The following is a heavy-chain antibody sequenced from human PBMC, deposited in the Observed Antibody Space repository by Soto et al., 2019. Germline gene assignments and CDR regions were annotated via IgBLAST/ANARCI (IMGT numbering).Heavy chain of an antibody. D-gene: IGHD3-22*01. CDR3: AKDRGDYDTSGYSDY. V-gene: IGHV3-23*01. CDR1: GCTFSSYA. CDR2: ISDRGGST. J-gene: IGHJ4*02. Sequence: SGRWLRRSWAACGCTFSSYAMRWVRQARGKGLEWVSTISDRGGSTYYADSVKGRFTMSRDTSSNTLYLQMNSLRAEDTATYPCAKDRGDYDTSGYSDYWRQRTLVTVSS.